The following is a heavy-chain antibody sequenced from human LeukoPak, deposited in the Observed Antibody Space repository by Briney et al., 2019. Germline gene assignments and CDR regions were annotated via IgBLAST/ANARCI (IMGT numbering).Heavy chain of an antibody. CDR1: GFTFNNYV. CDR3: AATRVCGGVLLRPNYLYFEN. J-gene: IGHJ4*02. CDR2: IDYAGGST. D-gene: IGHD3-10*01. V-gene: IGHV3-23*01. Sequence: GGSLRLSCAASGFTFNNYVMSWVRQAPGRGLEWVSGIDYAGGSTNYADSVQGRFTVSRDNSKNTLYLQMNSLRAEDTAIYYCAATRVCGGVLLRPNYLYFENWGQGTLVTVSS.